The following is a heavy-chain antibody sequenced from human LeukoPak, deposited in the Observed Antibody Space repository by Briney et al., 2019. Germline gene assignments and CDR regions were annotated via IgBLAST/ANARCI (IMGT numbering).Heavy chain of an antibody. CDR3: ASCEAPITPPPYGFDV. V-gene: IGHV6-1*01. CDR2: TYYRSKWYN. CDR1: GDSVSSNSAA. Sequence: SQTLSLTCAISGDSVSSNSAAWNWIRQSPSRGLEWLGRTYYRSKWYNDYAVSVKSRITINPDTSKNQFSLQLNSVTPEDTAVYYCASCEAPITPPPYGFDVWGQGTEVTVSS. D-gene: IGHD5-12*01. J-gene: IGHJ6*02.